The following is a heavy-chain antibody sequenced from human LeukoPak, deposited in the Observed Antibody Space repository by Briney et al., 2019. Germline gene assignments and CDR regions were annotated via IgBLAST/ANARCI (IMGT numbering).Heavy chain of an antibody. CDR2: INHSGST. V-gene: IGHV4-34*01. Sequence: SETLSLTCAVYGGSFSGYYRSWIRQPPGKGLEWIGEINHSGSTNYNPSLKSRVTISVDTSKNQFSLKLSSVTAADTAVYYCAGYCSSTSCYYYYGMDVWGQGTTVTVSS. D-gene: IGHD2-2*01. CDR3: AGYCSSTSCYYYYGMDV. CDR1: GGSFSGYY. J-gene: IGHJ6*02.